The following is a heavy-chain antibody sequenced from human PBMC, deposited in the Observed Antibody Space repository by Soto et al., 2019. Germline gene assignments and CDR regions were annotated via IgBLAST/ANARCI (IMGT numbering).Heavy chain of an antibody. J-gene: IGHJ4*02. V-gene: IGHV4-39*01. D-gene: IGHD2-21*01. CDR1: GGSISSSSYY. CDR3: ARTGGATEAYYFDY. CDR2: IYYSGST. Sequence: SETPSLTCTVSGGSISSSSYYWGWIRQPPGKGLEWIGSIYYSGSTYYNPSLKSRVTISVDTSKNQFSLKLSSVTAADTAVYYCARTGGATEAYYFDYWGRGALVTVSS.